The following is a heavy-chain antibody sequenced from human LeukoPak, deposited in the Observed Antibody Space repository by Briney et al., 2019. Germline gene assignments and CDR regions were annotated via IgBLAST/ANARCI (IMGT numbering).Heavy chain of an antibody. D-gene: IGHD6-13*01. J-gene: IGHJ4*02. Sequence: VASVKVSCKASGYTLTGYYMHWVRQAPGQGLEWMGWINPNSGGTNYAQKFQGRVTMTRDTSISTAYMELSRLRSDDTAVYYCARDSDEKAAAGTYIPGYWGQGTLVTVSS. V-gene: IGHV1-2*02. CDR3: ARDSDEKAAAGTYIPGY. CDR2: INPNSGGT. CDR1: GYTLTGYY.